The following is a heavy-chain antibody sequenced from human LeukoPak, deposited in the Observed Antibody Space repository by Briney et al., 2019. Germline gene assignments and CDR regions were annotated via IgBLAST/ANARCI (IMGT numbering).Heavy chain of an antibody. J-gene: IGHJ3*02. CDR1: GGTFSSYA. CDR2: IIPIFGTA. Sequence: EASVKVSCKASGGTFSSYAISWVRQAPGQGLEWMGGIIPIFGTANYAQKFQGRVTITADESTSTAYMELSSLRSEDTAVYYCARRSYAATDYGDYNSHAFDIWGQGTMVTVSS. D-gene: IGHD4-17*01. V-gene: IGHV1-69*13. CDR3: ARRSYAATDYGDYNSHAFDI.